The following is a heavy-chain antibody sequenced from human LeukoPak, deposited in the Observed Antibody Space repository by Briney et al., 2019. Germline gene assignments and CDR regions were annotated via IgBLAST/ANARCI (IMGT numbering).Heavy chain of an antibody. CDR1: GGSISSGGYY. J-gene: IGHJ6*03. V-gene: IGHV4-31*03. Sequence: SQTLSLTCTVSGGSISSGGYYWSWIRQHPGKGLEWIGYIYYSGSTYYNPSLKSRVTISVDTSKTQFSLKLSSVTAADTAVYYCARDRQQLGTMDVWGKGTTVTVSS. D-gene: IGHD6-6*01. CDR3: ARDRQQLGTMDV. CDR2: IYYSGST.